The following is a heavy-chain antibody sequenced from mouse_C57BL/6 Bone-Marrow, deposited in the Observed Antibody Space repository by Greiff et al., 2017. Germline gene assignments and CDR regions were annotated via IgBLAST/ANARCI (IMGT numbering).Heavy chain of an antibody. CDR3: AKSGPLGGGFDY. D-gene: IGHD4-1*01. V-gene: IGHV1-55*01. J-gene: IGHJ2*01. CDR2: IYPTSGRT. CDR1: GYTFTSYW. Sequence: QVQLQQSGAELVKPGASVKMSCTASGYTFTSYWITWVKQRPGQGLEWIGDIYPTSGRTNYNGKFKSKAILTVDTSSNTAYLQLSSLTSADSAVFYGAKSGPLGGGFDYWGQGTTLTVSS.